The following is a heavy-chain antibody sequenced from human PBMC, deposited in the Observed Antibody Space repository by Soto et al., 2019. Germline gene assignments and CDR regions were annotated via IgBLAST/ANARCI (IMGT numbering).Heavy chain of an antibody. CDR1: GYTFTTYA. J-gene: IGHJ6*02. CDR3: ARGGEIQLWSYYYYYGMDV. CDR2: INAGNGNT. Sequence: ASVKVSCKASGYTFTTYAMHWVRQAPGQRLEWMGWINAGNGNTKYAQKFQGRVTMTRDTSTSTVYMELSSLRSEDTAVYYCARGGEIQLWSYYYYYGMDVWGQGTTVTVSS. D-gene: IGHD5-18*01. V-gene: IGHV1-3*01.